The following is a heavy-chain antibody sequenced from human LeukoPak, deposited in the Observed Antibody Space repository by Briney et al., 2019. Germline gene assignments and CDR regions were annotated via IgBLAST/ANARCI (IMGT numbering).Heavy chain of an antibody. D-gene: IGHD6-13*01. J-gene: IGHJ4*02. CDR1: GFTFSSYT. Sequence: PGGSLRLSCAASGFTFSSYTMNWVRQAPGKGLEWVSSISSTSTYIYYADSVKGRFTISRDNAKTALYLQMNSLRAEDTALYYCARDHPIASAGNDYWGQGTLVTVSS. CDR3: ARDHPIASAGNDY. V-gene: IGHV3-21*01. CDR2: ISSTSTYI.